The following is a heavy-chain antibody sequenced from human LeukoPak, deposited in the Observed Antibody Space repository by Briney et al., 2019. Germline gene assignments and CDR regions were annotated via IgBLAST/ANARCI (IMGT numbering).Heavy chain of an antibody. J-gene: IGHJ4*02. D-gene: IGHD3-22*01. V-gene: IGHV3-15*01. CDR2: IKSKTDGGTT. CDR3: TTASSGYWYYFDY. CDR1: GFTFSNAW. Sequence: GGSLRLSCAASGFTFSNAWMNWVRQAPGKGLEWVGRIKSKTDGGTTDYAAPVKGRFTISRDDSKNTLYLQMNSLKTEDTAVYYCTTASSGYWYYFDYWGQGTLVTVSS.